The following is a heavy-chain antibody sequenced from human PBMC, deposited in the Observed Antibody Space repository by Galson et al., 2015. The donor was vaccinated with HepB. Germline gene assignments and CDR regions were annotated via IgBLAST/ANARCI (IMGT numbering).Heavy chain of an antibody. CDR1: GYTFTSHG. Sequence: SVKVSCKASGYTFTSHGISWVRQAPGQGLEWMGWISAYNGNTNYAQKLQGRVTMTTDTSTSTAYMELRSLRSDDTAVYYCARIILGGSGTLRGAYYYYGMDVWGQGTTVTVSS. D-gene: IGHD3-10*01. V-gene: IGHV1-18*01. CDR3: ARIILGGSGTLRGAYYYYGMDV. CDR2: ISAYNGNT. J-gene: IGHJ6*02.